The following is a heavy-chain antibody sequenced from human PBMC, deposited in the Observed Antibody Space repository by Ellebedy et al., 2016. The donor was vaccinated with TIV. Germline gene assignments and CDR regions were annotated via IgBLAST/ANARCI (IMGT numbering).Heavy chain of an antibody. CDR2: ISGYNGDT. V-gene: IGHV1-18*04. CDR1: GYTFTKYG. Sequence: ASVKVSCKASGYTFTKYGISWVRQAPGQGLEWMGWISGYNGDTNYAQKFQGRVTMTTDTSTSTVYMELRSLSFGDTAVYYCTRGFYEKFDPWGQGTLVTVS. D-gene: IGHD5/OR15-5a*01. CDR3: TRGFYEKFDP. J-gene: IGHJ5*02.